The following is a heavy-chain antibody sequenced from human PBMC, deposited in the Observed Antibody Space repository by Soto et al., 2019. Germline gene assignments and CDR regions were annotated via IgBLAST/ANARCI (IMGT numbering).Heavy chain of an antibody. CDR1: GFTFSSQN. CDR2: ISYDGRKK. D-gene: IGHD6-13*01. J-gene: IGHJ4*02. Sequence: QVQLVESGGGVVQPGTSLRLSCAASGFTFSSQNMHWVRQAPGKGPEWVGVISYDGRKKYFADSVKGRFTISRDNSQNMLYLQVSSLRAEDTAIYYCARLWYEGNPDDYWGQGTLVTVSS. CDR3: ARLWYEGNPDDY. V-gene: IGHV3-30*04.